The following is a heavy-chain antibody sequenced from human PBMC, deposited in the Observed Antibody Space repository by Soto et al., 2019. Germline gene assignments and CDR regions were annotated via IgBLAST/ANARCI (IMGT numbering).Heavy chain of an antibody. CDR3: GTRPGGGGY. CDR1: GFTVSNNY. Sequence: EVQLVESGGGLIQPGGSLRLSCAVSGFTVSNNYMSWVRQAPGKGLEGVSVIYSGGYTAYGDSVKGRFTISRDNSKKPLNLQINTRGADAPGVYCGGTRPGGGGYWGQGTLVTVSS. CDR2: IYSGGYT. J-gene: IGHJ4*02. V-gene: IGHV3-53*01. D-gene: IGHD3-10*01.